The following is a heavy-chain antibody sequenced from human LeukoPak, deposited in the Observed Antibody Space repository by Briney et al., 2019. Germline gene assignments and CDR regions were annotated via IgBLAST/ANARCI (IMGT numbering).Heavy chain of an antibody. Sequence: SETLSLTCAVYGGSFSGYYWSWIRQPPGKGLEWIGEINHSGSTNYNPSLKSRVTISVDTSKNQFSLKLSSVTAADTAVYYCARRLGYCSSTSCYLNWFDPWGQGILVTVSS. J-gene: IGHJ5*02. CDR1: GGSFSGYY. CDR3: ARRLGYCSSTSCYLNWFDP. D-gene: IGHD2-2*01. V-gene: IGHV4-34*01. CDR2: INHSGST.